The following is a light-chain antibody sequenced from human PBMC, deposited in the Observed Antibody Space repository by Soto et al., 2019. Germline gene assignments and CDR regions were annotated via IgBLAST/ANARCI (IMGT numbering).Light chain of an antibody. V-gene: IGLV2-14*01. Sequence: QSVLTQPASVSGSPGQSITISCTGTSSDVGGYNSVSWYRQDPGKAPKLIIYDVTNRPSGVSNRFSDSKSGNTASLTISGLQAEDEADYHCSSFTSSITYVFGTGTKVTVL. J-gene: IGLJ1*01. CDR2: DVT. CDR3: SSFTSSITYV. CDR1: SSDVGGYNS.